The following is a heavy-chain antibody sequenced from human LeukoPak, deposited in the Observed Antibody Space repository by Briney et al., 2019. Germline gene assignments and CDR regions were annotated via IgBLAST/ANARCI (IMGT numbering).Heavy chain of an antibody. CDR3: KRTLDY. D-gene: IGHD1-14*01. V-gene: IGHV3-74*01. J-gene: IGHJ4*02. CDR2: ITSDGTST. Sequence: PGGSLRLSCAASGFTFSNYWMHWVRQAPGKGLVWVSRITSDGTSTSYADSVMGRFTISRDNAKNTLYLQMNSLRVDDTAVYYFKRTLDYWGQGTLVTVSS. CDR1: GFTFSNYW.